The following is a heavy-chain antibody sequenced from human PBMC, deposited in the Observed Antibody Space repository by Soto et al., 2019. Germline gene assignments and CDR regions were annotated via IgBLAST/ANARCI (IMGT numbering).Heavy chain of an antibody. J-gene: IGHJ3*02. D-gene: IGHD2-21*01. V-gene: IGHV1-69*02. CDR3: ARSAVYCGGDCPDAFDI. Sequence: ASVKVSCKASGGTFSSYTISWVRQAPGQGLEWMGRIIPILGIANYAQKFQGRVTITADKSTSTAYMELSSLRSEDTAVYYCARSAVYCGGDCPDAFDIWGQGTMVTVSS. CDR1: GGTFSSYT. CDR2: IIPILGIA.